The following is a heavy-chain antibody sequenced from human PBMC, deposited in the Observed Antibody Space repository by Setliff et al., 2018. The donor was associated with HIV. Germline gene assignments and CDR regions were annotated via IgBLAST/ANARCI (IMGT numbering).Heavy chain of an antibody. D-gene: IGHD6-19*01. CDR1: GDSVSSRKHY. CDR2: VYFNGIT. J-gene: IGHJ5*02. V-gene: IGHV4-39*07. Sequence: SETLSLTCSVSGDSVSSRKHYWGWIRQSPGKGLEWIGSVYFNGITHDNPSLKSRVTTSVDTSKNQVSLNMNSVTAADTAVYYCAREATVAGVLHWFDPWGQGTLVTVSS. CDR3: AREATVAGVLHWFDP.